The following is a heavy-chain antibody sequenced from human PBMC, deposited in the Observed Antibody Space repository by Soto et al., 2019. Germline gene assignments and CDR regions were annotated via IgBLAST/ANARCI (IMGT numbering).Heavy chain of an antibody. Sequence: EVQLVETGGDLIQPGGSLRLSCPASGFTVSSASLTWVRQAPGKGLEWISIIYSDNNTDYADSVKGRFSISRDTSKNILYLQMNSLRAEDTAEYYCARHYSAMGVWGQGTTVTVSS. J-gene: IGHJ6*02. CDR3: ARHYSAMGV. CDR1: GFTVSSAS. V-gene: IGHV3-53*02. CDR2: IYSDNNT.